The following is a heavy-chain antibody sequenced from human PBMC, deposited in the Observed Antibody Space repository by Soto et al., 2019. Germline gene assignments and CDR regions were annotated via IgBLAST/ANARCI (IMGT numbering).Heavy chain of an antibody. J-gene: IGHJ4*02. Sequence: LXLFCAASGFTFRSYSMIWVRQVPGKNLEWVSLISPSGSDKYYADSVQGRFTISRDNAKNSLFLEMNSLRAEDTALYYCARGTPRNALRSFDWPRLDSWGQGTLVTVYS. V-gene: IGHV3-21*06. CDR1: GFTFRSYS. D-gene: IGHD3-9*01. CDR3: ARGTPRNALRSFDWPRLDS. CDR2: ISPSGSDK.